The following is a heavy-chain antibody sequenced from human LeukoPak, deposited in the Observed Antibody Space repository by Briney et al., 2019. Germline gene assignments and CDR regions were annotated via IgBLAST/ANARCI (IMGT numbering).Heavy chain of an antibody. CDR2: ISYDGSNK. CDR3: AKSKGTTGTTGVDY. CDR1: GFTFSSYG. D-gene: IGHD1-1*01. J-gene: IGHJ4*02. Sequence: GGSLRLSCAASGFTFSSYGMHWVRQAPGKGLEWVAVISYDGSNKYYADSVKGRFTISRDNSKNTPYLQMNSLRAEDTTVYYCAKSKGTTGTTGVDYWGQGTLVTVSS. V-gene: IGHV3-30*18.